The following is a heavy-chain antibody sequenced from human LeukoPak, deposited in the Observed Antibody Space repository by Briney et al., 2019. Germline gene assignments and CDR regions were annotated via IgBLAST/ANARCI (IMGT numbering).Heavy chain of an antibody. Sequence: SETLSLTCAVYGGSFSDYYWSWIRQPPGKGLEWIGEINHSGSTNYNPSLKSRVTISVDTSKNQFSLKLSSVTAADTAVYYCARGGYYDSSSFDPWGQGTLVTVSS. J-gene: IGHJ5*02. CDR1: GGSFSDYY. D-gene: IGHD3-22*01. V-gene: IGHV4-34*01. CDR2: INHSGST. CDR3: ARGGYYDSSSFDP.